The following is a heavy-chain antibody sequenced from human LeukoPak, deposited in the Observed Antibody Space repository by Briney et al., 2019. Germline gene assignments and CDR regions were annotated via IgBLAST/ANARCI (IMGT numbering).Heavy chain of an antibody. CDR3: AKGTAVAGTAYYFDY. CDR1: GFTFSSYG. V-gene: IGHV3-23*01. Sequence: GGSLRLSCAASGFTFSSYGMSWVRQAPGKGLEWVSAISGSGGSTYYADSVKGRFTISRDNSKNTLYLQMNSLRAEDTAVYYCAKGTAVAGTAYYFDYWGQGTLVTVSS. J-gene: IGHJ4*02. CDR2: ISGSGGST. D-gene: IGHD6-19*01.